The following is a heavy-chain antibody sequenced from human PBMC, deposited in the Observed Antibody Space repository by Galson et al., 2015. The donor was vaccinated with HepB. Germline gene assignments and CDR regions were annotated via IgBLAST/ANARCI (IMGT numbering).Heavy chain of an antibody. V-gene: IGHV3-30*04. Sequence: SLRLSCAASGFTFSSYAMHWVRQAPGKGLEWVAAISYDGSNKYYADSVRGRFTISRDNSKNTLYLLMNSLRAEDTAVYYCASQTYYYSGMDVWGPGTTVTVSS. J-gene: IGHJ6*02. CDR2: ISYDGSNK. CDR3: ASQTYYYSGMDV. CDR1: GFTFSSYA.